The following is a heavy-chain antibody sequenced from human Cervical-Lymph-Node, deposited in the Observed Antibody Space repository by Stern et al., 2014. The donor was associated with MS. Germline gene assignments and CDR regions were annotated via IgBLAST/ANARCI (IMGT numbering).Heavy chain of an antibody. J-gene: IGHJ4*02. CDR1: GYTFTNYG. V-gene: IGHV1-18*01. CDR3: ARRSGSYPFDF. CDR2: ISTYNGKT. D-gene: IGHD1-26*01. Sequence: VQLVESGAEVKKPGASVKVSCKASGYTFTNYGLSWVRQGPGQGLEWMGWISTYNGKTHLAQNLQGRVTMTTDTSTSTAYMELRSLRSDDTAVYYCARRSGSYPFDFWGQGTLVTVSS.